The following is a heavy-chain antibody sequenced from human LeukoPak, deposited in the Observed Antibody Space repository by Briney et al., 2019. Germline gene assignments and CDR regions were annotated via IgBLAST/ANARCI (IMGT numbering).Heavy chain of an antibody. CDR1: GFTFSNYW. CDR2: IKQDGSVK. V-gene: IGHV3-7*01. D-gene: IGHD5-24*01. CDR3: AKDGDGYTIFPYDY. Sequence: GGSLRLSCAASGFTFSNYWMSWVRQAPRKGLEWVANIKQDGSVKYYVDSVKGRFTISRDNAKNSLYLQMNSLRAEDTAVYYCAKDGDGYTIFPYDYWGQGALVTVSS. J-gene: IGHJ4*02.